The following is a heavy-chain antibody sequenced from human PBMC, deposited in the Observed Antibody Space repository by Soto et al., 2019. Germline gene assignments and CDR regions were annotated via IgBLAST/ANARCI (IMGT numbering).Heavy chain of an antibody. CDR1: GFTFSSYW. CDR3: ARDLGRTAAGYYYYYDMDV. Sequence: PGGSLRLSCAASGFTFSSYWMNWVRQAPGKGLEWVANIKEDGSEKYFVDSMKGRFTISRDNAKNSLYLQMNSLRAEDTAVYYCARDLGRTAAGYYYYYDMDVWGQGTTVTVS. D-gene: IGHD2-2*01. CDR2: IKEDGSEK. J-gene: IGHJ6*02. V-gene: IGHV3-7*01.